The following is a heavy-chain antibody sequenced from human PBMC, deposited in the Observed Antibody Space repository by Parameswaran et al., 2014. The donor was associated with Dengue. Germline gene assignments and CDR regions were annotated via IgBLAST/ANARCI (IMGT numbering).Heavy chain of an antibody. V-gene: IGHV3-23*01. CDR2: ISRSGVHT. CDR3: ATPQYYYDRSGQLLGGYFDN. D-gene: IGHD3-22*01. Sequence: RWIRQPPGKGLEWVSGISRSGVHTYYADSVKGRFAMSRDNSKNTLYLQMNSLRAEDTAVYWCATPQYYYDRSGQLLGGYFDNWGQGTLVTVSS. J-gene: IGHJ4*02.